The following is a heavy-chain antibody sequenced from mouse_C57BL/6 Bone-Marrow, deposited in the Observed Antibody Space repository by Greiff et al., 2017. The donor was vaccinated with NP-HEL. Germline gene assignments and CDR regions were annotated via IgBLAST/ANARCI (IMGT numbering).Heavy chain of an antibody. J-gene: IGHJ2*01. Sequence: DVMLVESGGGLVQPGGSLKLSCAASGFTFSDYYMYWVRQTPEKRLEWVAYISNGGGSTYYPDTVKGRFTISRDNAKNTLYLQMSRLKSEDTAMYYCARRDGYIDYWGQGTTLTVSS. CDR2: ISNGGGST. CDR1: GFTFSDYY. CDR3: ARRDGYIDY. V-gene: IGHV5-12*01.